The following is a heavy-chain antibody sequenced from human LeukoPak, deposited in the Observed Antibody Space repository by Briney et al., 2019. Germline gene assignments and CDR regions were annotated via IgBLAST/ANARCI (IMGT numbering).Heavy chain of an antibody. CDR2: IYYSGST. D-gene: IGHD2-2*01. J-gene: IGHJ6*02. CDR1: GGSISSGSSY. Sequence: PSETLSLTCTVSGGSISSGSSYWGWIRRPPGKGLEWIGTIYYSGSTYYNPSLKSRVTISVDTSRNQFSLKLSSVTAADTAVYYCARGWMECSSTGCNTIYYYSGLDVWGQGTTVTVSS. V-gene: IGHV4-39*01. CDR3: ARGWMECSSTGCNTIYYYSGLDV.